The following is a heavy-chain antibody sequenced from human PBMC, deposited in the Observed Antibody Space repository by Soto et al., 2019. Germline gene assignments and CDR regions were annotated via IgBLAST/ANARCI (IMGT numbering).Heavy chain of an antibody. CDR3: ASGYSSV. Sequence: SETLSLTCAVSGGSISSSNRWSWVRQPPGKGLEWIGSIYYSGSTYYNPSLKSRVTISVDSSKNQFSLKLSSVTAADTAVYYCASGYSSVW. V-gene: IGHV4-39*01. J-gene: IGHJ3*01. CDR1: GGSISSSNR. CDR2: IYYSGST. D-gene: IGHD6-13*01.